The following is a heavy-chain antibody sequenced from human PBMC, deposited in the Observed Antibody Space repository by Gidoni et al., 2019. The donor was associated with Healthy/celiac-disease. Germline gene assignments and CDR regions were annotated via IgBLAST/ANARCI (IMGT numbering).Heavy chain of an antibody. CDR3: AKDLARGQLIR. D-gene: IGHD6-13*01. Sequence: QVQRVESGGGVVQPGGSLRLSCAASGFTFISYGMHCVRQAPGKGLEWVAFRRYDGSNKYYADSVKGRFTISRDNSKNTLYLQMNSLRAEDTAVYYCAKDLARGQLIRWGQGTLVTVSS. CDR1: GFTFISYG. V-gene: IGHV3-30*02. CDR2: RRYDGSNK. J-gene: IGHJ4*02.